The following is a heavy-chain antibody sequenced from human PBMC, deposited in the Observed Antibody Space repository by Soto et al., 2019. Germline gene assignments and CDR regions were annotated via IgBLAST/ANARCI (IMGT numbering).Heavy chain of an antibody. V-gene: IGHV3-23*01. CDR3: AKVPSPMVRGST. CDR2: ISGSGGST. D-gene: IGHD3-10*01. J-gene: IGHJ5*02. Sequence: GGSLRLSCAASEFTVTNNEMSWVRQAPGKGLEWVSAISGSGGSTYYADSVKGRFTISRDNSKNTLYLQMNSLRAEDTAVYYCAKVPSPMVRGSTWGQGTLVTVSS. CDR1: EFTVTNNE.